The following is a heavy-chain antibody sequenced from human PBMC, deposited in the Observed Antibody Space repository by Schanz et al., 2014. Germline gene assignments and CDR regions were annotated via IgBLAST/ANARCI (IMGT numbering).Heavy chain of an antibody. CDR1: GYAFSYYG. CDR2: ISPYTGNT. Sequence: QVQLEQSGAEVKKPGASVKVSCKTSGYAFSYYGITWVRQAPGQGLQWMGWISPYTGNTNYAQTLQGRITLSTDTATSTAYMELRSLRSDDTALYYCTRGGYSYALSAFDIWGQGTMVTVSS. J-gene: IGHJ3*02. V-gene: IGHV1-18*01. CDR3: TRGGYSYALSAFDI. D-gene: IGHD5-18*01.